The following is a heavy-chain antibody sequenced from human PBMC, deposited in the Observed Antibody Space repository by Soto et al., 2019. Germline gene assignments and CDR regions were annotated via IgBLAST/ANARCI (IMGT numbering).Heavy chain of an antibody. CDR3: ARGDIVVVPAAILHDY. CDR2: INPNSGGT. Sequence: ASVKVSCNASGYTFTGYYMHWVRQAPGQGLEWMGWINPNSGGTNYAQKFQGRVTMTRDTSISTAYMELSRLRSDDTAVYYCARGDIVVVPAAILHDYWGQGTLVTVSS. V-gene: IGHV1-2*02. J-gene: IGHJ4*02. CDR1: GYTFTGYY. D-gene: IGHD2-2*02.